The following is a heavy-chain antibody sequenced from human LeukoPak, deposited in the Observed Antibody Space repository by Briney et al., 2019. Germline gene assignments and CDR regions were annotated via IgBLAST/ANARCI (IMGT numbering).Heavy chain of an antibody. J-gene: IGHJ4*02. D-gene: IGHD2-15*01. CDR3: ATDCSGSSCYPAGFDY. CDR2: IYTGGYT. Sequence: SETLSLTCTVSGGSISSGSYYWSWIRQPAGKGLEWIGRIYTGGYTNYNPSVKSRVTMSVDTSKNQFSLKLSSVTAADTAVYYCATDCSGSSCYPAGFDYWGQGILVTVSS. V-gene: IGHV4-61*02. CDR1: GGSISSGSYY.